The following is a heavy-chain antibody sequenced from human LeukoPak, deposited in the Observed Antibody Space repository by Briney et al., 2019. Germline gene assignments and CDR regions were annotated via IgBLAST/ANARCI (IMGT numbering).Heavy chain of an antibody. CDR1: GFDVSSHH. CDR2: TYTRGNS. V-gene: IGHV3-53*01. J-gene: IGHJ3*02. Sequence: GGSLRLSCAASGFDVSSHHMVWVRQAPGKGLEWVSVTYTRGNSYYTDSVKCRFIISRDTSKNTMDLQMYSLRPEDSALYFCARGGRGSAAVVAPRSFDIWGQGTTVAVSS. D-gene: IGHD3-22*01. CDR3: ARGGRGSAAVVAPRSFDI.